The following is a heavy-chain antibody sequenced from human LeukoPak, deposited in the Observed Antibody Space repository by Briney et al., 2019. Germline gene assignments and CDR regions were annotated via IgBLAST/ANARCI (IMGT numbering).Heavy chain of an antibody. D-gene: IGHD3-22*01. V-gene: IGHV3-33*01. CDR1: GFTFSSYG. CDR2: IWYDGSNK. CDR3: ARDSKGSAYYYDSSGYKACFDY. J-gene: IGHJ4*02. Sequence: GGSLRLSCAASGFTFSSYGMHWVRQAPGKGLEWAAVIWYDGSNKYYADSVKGRFTISRDNSKNTLYLQMNSLRAEDTAVYYCARDSKGSAYYYDSSGYKACFDYWGQGTLVTVSS.